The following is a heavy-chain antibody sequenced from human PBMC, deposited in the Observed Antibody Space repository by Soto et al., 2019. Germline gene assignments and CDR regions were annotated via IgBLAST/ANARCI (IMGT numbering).Heavy chain of an antibody. V-gene: IGHV3-30*18. D-gene: IGHD4-17*01. Sequence: QVQLVESGGGVVQPGRSLRLSCAGSGFTFSSDGMHWVRQAPGKGLECVAVISYDGTNKYYADSVKGRFTISRDNSKNKLFLQMNSLRAEDTAVYYCAKRADYCDLHPAWYFDLWGRGTLVTVSS. CDR2: ISYDGTNK. CDR1: GFTFSSDG. J-gene: IGHJ2*01. CDR3: AKRADYCDLHPAWYFDL.